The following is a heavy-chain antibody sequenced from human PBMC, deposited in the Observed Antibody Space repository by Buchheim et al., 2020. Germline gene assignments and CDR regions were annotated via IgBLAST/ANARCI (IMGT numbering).Heavy chain of an antibody. J-gene: IGHJ3*02. V-gene: IGHV3-11*01. Sequence: QVQLVESGGGLVKPGGSLRLSCAASGFTFSDYYMSWIRQAPGKGLEWVSYISSSGSTIYYADSVKGRFTISRDNAKNSLYLQMNSLRAEETAVYYCAREGARDYDYIWGSRNPPNDAFDIWGQGT. CDR1: GFTFSDYY. CDR2: ISSSGSTI. CDR3: AREGARDYDYIWGSRNPPNDAFDI. D-gene: IGHD3-16*01.